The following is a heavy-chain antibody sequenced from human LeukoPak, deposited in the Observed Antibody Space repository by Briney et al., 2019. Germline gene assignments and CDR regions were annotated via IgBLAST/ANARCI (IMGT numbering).Heavy chain of an antibody. Sequence: ASVKVSCKASGYTFTSYDINWVRQATGQGLEWMGWMNPNSGNTGYAQKFQGRVTMTRNTSISKAYMELSSLRSEDTAVYYCAREKPILDYGSGSYYFDYWGQGTLVTVSS. CDR2: MNPNSGNT. V-gene: IGHV1-8*01. CDR1: GYTFTSYD. CDR3: AREKPILDYGSGSYYFDY. D-gene: IGHD3-10*01. J-gene: IGHJ4*02.